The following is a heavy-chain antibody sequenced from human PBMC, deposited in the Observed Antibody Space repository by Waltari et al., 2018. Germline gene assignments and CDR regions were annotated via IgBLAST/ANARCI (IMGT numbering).Heavy chain of an antibody. CDR2: INHSGST. V-gene: IGHV4-34*01. J-gene: IGHJ6*02. Sequence: QVQLQQWGAGLLKPSETLSLTCAVYGGSFSGSYWSWIRQPPGKGLEWIGEINHSGSTNYNPSLKSRVTISVDTSKNQFSLKLSSVTAADTAVYYCARYRPDGSWSRYYYGMDVWGQGTTVTVSS. CDR3: ARYRPDGSWSRYYYGMDV. D-gene: IGHD6-13*01. CDR1: GGSFSGSY.